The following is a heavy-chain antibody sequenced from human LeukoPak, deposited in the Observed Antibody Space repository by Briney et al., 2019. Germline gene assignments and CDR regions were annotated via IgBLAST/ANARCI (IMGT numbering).Heavy chain of an antibody. CDR1: GGSISSSNW. J-gene: IGHJ4*02. V-gene: IGHV4-4*02. CDR2: IYHSGST. Sequence: PSETLSLTCAVSGGSISSSNWWSWVHPPPGKGLEWIGEIYHSGSTNYNPSLKSRVTISVDKSKNQFSLKLSSVTAADTAVYYCARIVGATITFDYWGQGTLVTVSS. CDR3: ARIVGATITFDY. D-gene: IGHD1-26*01.